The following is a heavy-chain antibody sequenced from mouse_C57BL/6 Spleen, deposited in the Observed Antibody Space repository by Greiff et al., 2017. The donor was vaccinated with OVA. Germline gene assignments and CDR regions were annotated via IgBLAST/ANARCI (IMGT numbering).Heavy chain of an antibody. CDR2: IDPSDSYT. D-gene: IGHD1-1*01. CDR1: GYTFTSYW. Sequence: QVQLQQPGAELVKPGASVKLSCKASGYTFTSYWMQWVKQRPGQGLEWIGEIDPSDSYTNYNQKFKGKATLTVDTSSSKASMQLSSLTSEDSAVYYCARGGSRNWYFDVWGTGTTVTVSS. CDR3: ARGGSRNWYFDV. J-gene: IGHJ1*03. V-gene: IGHV1-50*01.